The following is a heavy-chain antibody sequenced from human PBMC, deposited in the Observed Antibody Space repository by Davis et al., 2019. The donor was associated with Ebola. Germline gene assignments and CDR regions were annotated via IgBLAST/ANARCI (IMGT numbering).Heavy chain of an antibody. J-gene: IGHJ6*02. CDR1: GFTFSSYG. CDR3: ARDTLYLQYSSSSNAYYYYYGMDV. CDR2: IWYDGSNK. V-gene: IGHV3-33*01. Sequence: GGSLRLSCAASGFTFSSYGMHWVRQAPGKGLEWVAVIWYDGSNKYYADSVKGRFTISRDNSKNTLYLQMNSLRADDTAVYYCARDTLYLQYSSSSNAYYYYYGMDVWGQGTTVTVSS. D-gene: IGHD6-6*01.